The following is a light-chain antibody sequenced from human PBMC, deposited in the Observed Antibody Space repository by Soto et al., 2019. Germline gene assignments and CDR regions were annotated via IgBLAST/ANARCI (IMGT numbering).Light chain of an antibody. CDR2: LNSDGSH. J-gene: IGLJ2*01. V-gene: IGLV4-69*01. CDR3: QTWGTGLYVV. CDR1: SGHSTYA. Sequence: QPVLTQSPSASASLGASVKLTCTLSSGHSTYAIAWHQQQPEKGPRYLMKLNSDGSHRKGDGIPDRFSGSSSGAERYLTISSLQSEDEADYYCQTWGTGLYVVFGGGTKLTVL.